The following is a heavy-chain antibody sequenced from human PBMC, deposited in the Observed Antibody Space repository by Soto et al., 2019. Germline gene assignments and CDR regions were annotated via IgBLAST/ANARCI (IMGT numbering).Heavy chain of an antibody. J-gene: IGHJ3*01. D-gene: IGHD6-25*01. CDR1: VFTVSNTY. CDR2: IYRGVST. V-gene: IGHV3-53*01. Sequence: PWGSLLLSCAFSVFTVSNTYMSWVRQAPGKGLDWVAVIYRGVSTHYADSVRGRFTISRDDSKNTIYLQMNSLRAEDTALYYCARDRSDSERADSFDVWGQGTMVTVSS. CDR3: ARDRSDSERADSFDV.